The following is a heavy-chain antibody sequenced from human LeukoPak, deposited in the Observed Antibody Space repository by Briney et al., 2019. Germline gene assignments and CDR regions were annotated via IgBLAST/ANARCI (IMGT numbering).Heavy chain of an antibody. V-gene: IGHV4-34*01. D-gene: IGHD1-26*01. Sequence: SETLSLTCAVYGGSFSGYYWSWIRQPPGKGLEWIGEINHSGSTNYNPSLKSRVTISVDTSKNQFSLKLSSVTAADTAVYYCARHLRSGSYPPTPFDYWGQGTLVTVSS. CDR3: ARHLRSGSYPPTPFDY. CDR1: GGSFSGYY. J-gene: IGHJ4*02. CDR2: INHSGST.